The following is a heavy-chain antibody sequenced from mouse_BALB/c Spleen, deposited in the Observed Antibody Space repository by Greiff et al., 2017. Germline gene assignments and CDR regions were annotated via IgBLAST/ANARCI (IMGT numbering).Heavy chain of an antibody. V-gene: IGHV5-17*02. CDR3: SRFYGRGYFDV. CDR1: GFTFSSFG. D-gene: IGHD2-1*01. CDR2: ISSGSSTI. J-gene: IGHJ1*01. Sequence: EVNVVESGGGLVQPGGSRKLSCAASGFTFSSFGMHWVRQAPEKGLEWVAYISSGSSTIYYADTVKGRFTISRDNPKNTLFLQMTSLRSEDTAMYYCSRFYGRGYFDVWGAGTTVTVSS.